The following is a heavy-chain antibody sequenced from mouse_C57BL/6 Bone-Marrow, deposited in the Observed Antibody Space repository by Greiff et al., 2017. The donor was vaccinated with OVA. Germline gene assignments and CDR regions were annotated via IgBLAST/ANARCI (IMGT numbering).Heavy chain of an antibody. V-gene: IGHV5-6*01. J-gene: IGHJ4*01. CDR3: ARQGVTTVVGAMDY. Sequence: EVKLVESGGDLVKPGGSLKLSCAASGFTFSSYGMSWVRQTPDKRLEWVATISSGGSYTYYPDSVKGRFTISRDNAKNTLYLQMSSLKSEDTAMYYCARQGVTTVVGAMDYWGQGTSVTVSS. CDR2: ISSGGSYT. CDR1: GFTFSSYG. D-gene: IGHD1-1*01.